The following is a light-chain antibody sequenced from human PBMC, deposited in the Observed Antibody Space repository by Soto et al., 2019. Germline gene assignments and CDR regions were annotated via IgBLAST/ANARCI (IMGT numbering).Light chain of an antibody. CDR1: QSVGTN. J-gene: IGKJ1*01. CDR3: QQYTNRPPWT. CDR2: GTS. V-gene: IGKV3-15*01. Sequence: EIVMTQSPATLSVSPGERATLSCRASQSVGTNLAWYQQKPGQAPRLLIFGTSTRATGIPARFSGSGSGTDFTLTISCVQSDDFAVYYCQQYTNRPPWTFGQGTKVDMK.